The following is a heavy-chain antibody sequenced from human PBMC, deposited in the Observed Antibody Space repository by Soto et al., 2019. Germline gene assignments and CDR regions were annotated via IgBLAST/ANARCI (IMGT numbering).Heavy chain of an antibody. Sequence: GGSLRLSCVASGFTFSNYWMHWVRQAPGKGLEWVSRISSDGSSTTYADSVKGRFTISRDNAENSLHLQMNSLRAEDTAVYYCARQWTNYDILTGYFHYYFDYWGQGALVTVSS. D-gene: IGHD3-9*01. CDR2: ISSDGSST. CDR3: ARQWTNYDILTGYFHYYFDY. J-gene: IGHJ4*02. V-gene: IGHV3-74*01. CDR1: GFTFSNYW.